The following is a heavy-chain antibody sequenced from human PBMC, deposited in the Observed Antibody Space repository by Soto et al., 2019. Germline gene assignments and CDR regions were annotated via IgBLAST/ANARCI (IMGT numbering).Heavy chain of an antibody. V-gene: IGHV4-39*07. CDR3: AREPIAAAAPFDY. D-gene: IGHD6-13*01. Sequence: SETLSLTCSVSDDSINSDKYYWGWIRQPPGKGLEWIGSIYYSGSTNYNPSLKSRVTISVDTSKNQFSLKLSSVTAADTAVYYCAREPIAAAAPFDYWGQGTLVTVSS. CDR2: IYYSGST. J-gene: IGHJ4*02. CDR1: DDSINSDKYY.